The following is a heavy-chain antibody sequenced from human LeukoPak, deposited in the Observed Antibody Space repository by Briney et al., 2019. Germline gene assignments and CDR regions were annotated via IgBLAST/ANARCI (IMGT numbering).Heavy chain of an antibody. V-gene: IGHV4-39*01. CDR1: GGSISSSSYY. CDR3: ARVRDYYGSGSGGFDP. Sequence: SETLSLTCTVSGGSISSSSYYWGWIRQPPGKGPEWIGTINYSGSTYYNPSLKSRVTIFVDTSKNQFSLKLSSVTAADTAVYYCARVRDYYGSGSGGFDPWGQGTLVTVSS. J-gene: IGHJ5*02. CDR2: INYSGST. D-gene: IGHD3-10*01.